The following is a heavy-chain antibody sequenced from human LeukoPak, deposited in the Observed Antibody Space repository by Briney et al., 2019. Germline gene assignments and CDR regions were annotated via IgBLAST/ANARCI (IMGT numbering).Heavy chain of an antibody. D-gene: IGHD6-6*01. Sequence: SETLSLTCAVYGGSFSGHYWSWIRQPPGKGLEWIGEINHSGSTNYNPSLKSRVTISVDTSKNQFSLKLSSVTAADTAVYYCARGLSEYSSSIDYWGQGTLVTVSS. CDR3: ARGLSEYSSSIDY. CDR2: INHSGST. CDR1: GGSFSGHY. J-gene: IGHJ4*02. V-gene: IGHV4-34*01.